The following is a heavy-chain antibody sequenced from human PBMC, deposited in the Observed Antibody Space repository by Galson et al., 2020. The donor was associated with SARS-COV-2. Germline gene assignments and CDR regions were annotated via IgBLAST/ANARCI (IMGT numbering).Heavy chain of an antibody. V-gene: IGHV1-18*01. CDR1: GYTFTSYG. CDR3: ARTDTNEYYDGSGTEPLFDC. J-gene: IGHJ4*02. CDR2: NSAYNDNT. Sequence: ASEKVSCKASGYTFTSYGISWVRQAPRQRLEWMGWNSAYNDNTKYAQNLQGRVTMTTDTSTATAYMELRSLRSDDTAVFYCARTDTNEYYDGSGTEPLFDCWGQGTLVTVSS. D-gene: IGHD3-10*01.